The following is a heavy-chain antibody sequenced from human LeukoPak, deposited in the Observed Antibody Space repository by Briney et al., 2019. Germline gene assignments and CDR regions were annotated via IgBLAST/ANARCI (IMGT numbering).Heavy chain of an antibody. CDR1: GYTFTGYY. CDR2: INPNSGGT. CDR3: ARDRVSALYGDYGTPGYYYYGMDV. V-gene: IGHV1-2*04. D-gene: IGHD4-17*01. Sequence: ASVKVSCKASGYTFTGYYMHWVRQAPGQGLEWMGWINPNSGGTNYAQKFQGWVTMTRDTSISTAYMELSRLRSDDTAVYYCARDRVSALYGDYGTPGYYYYGMDVWGQGTTVTVSS. J-gene: IGHJ6*02.